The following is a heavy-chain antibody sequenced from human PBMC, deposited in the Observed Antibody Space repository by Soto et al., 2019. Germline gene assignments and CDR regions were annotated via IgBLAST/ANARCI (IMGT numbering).Heavy chain of an antibody. Sequence: EVQLVESGGGLVKPGGSLRLSCAASGFTFSSYSMNWVRQAPGKGLEWVANIKQDGSERYYVDSVKGRFSISRDNAENSLYLQMTGLRAEDTAVYYCAREDTYGLYVDYWGQGTLVTVSS. V-gene: IGHV3-7*01. J-gene: IGHJ4*02. D-gene: IGHD5-18*01. CDR1: GFTFSSYS. CDR2: IKQDGSER. CDR3: AREDTYGLYVDY.